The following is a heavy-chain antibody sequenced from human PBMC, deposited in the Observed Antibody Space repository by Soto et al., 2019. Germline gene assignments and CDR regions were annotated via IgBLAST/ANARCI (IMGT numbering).Heavy chain of an antibody. V-gene: IGHV4-59*12. D-gene: IGHD6-19*01. CDR2: IYYSGST. Sequence: QVQLQESGPGLVKPSETLSLTCTVSGGSISSYYWSWIRQPPGKGLEWIGYIYYSGSTNYNPSLKTRALMSVDVSKRPLCLTLRSVAAAATTVYYRARSGYRSGWPSYWFDPWGRGTRVTVSS. CDR3: ARSGYRSGWPSYWFDP. J-gene: IGHJ5*02. CDR1: GGSISSYY.